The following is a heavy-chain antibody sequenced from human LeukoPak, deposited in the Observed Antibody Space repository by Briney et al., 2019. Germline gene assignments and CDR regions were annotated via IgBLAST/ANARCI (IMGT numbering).Heavy chain of an antibody. CDR3: ARVVSSGSIVNYMGV. J-gene: IGHJ6*03. CDR1: GDSISMHY. Sequence: SETLSLTCSVSGDSISMHYWSWIRQPPGKGLEWIGYIDHTGSTNYNPSLNSRVTISRDTSKNHFSLELSSVTAADTAVYYCARVVSSGSIVNYMGVWGKGTTVTISS. D-gene: IGHD3-10*01. CDR2: IDHTGST. V-gene: IGHV4-59*11.